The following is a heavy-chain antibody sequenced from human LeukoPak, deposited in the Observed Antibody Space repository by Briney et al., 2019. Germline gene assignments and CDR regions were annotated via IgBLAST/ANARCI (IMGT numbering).Heavy chain of an antibody. V-gene: IGHV3-23*01. CDR3: AKDKGSSWYYYYGMDV. CDR2: ISGSGGST. Sequence: GGSLRLSCAASGFTFSSYAMSWVRQAPGKGLEWVSGISGSGGSTYHADSVKGRFTISRDNSKNRLYLQMNSLRAEDTAVYYCAKDKGSSWYYYYGMDVWGQGTTVTVSS. CDR1: GFTFSSYA. D-gene: IGHD6-13*01. J-gene: IGHJ6*02.